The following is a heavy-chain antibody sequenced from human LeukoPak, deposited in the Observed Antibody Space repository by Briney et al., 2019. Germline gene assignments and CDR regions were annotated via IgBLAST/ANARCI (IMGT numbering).Heavy chain of an antibody. CDR1: GFTFSSYA. CDR3: ARDWDVLLWFGELSFGY. D-gene: IGHD3-10*01. Sequence: GGSLRLSCAASGFTFSSYAMSWVRQAPGKGLEWVSAISGSGGSTYYADSVKGRFTISRDNAKNSLYLQMNSLRAEDTAVYYCARDWDVLLWFGELSFGYWGQGTLVTVSS. J-gene: IGHJ4*02. CDR2: ISGSGGST. V-gene: IGHV3-23*01.